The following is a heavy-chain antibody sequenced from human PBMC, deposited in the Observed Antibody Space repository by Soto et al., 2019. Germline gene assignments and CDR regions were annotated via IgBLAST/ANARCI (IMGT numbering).Heavy chain of an antibody. CDR2: ISGTSPST. CDR3: ATRIFGVEY. Sequence: EVQLLESGGGLVQPGGSLRLSCAASGFTFSVYAMSWVRQAPGKGLEWVSAISGTSPSTYYADSVQGRFSISTDSSMKTLFLQMNTLRAEDTAVYFCATRIFGVEYWGQGTLVTVSS. CDR1: GFTFSVYA. J-gene: IGHJ4*02. V-gene: IGHV3-23*01. D-gene: IGHD3-3*01.